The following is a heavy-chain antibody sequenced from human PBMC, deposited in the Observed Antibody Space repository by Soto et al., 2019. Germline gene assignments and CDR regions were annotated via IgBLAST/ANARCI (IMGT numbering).Heavy chain of an antibody. V-gene: IGHV3-48*02. CDR1: GFTFSSYS. J-gene: IGHJ6*02. D-gene: IGHD2-15*01. CDR2: ISSSSSTI. CDR3: ARVGCSGGSCYPYYYYYGMDV. Sequence: EVQLVESGGGLVQPGGSLRLSCAASGFTFSSYSMNWVRQAPGKGREWVSDISSSSSTIYYADSVKGRFTISRDNAKNSLYLQMNSLRDEDTAVYYCARVGCSGGSCYPYYYYYGMDVWGQGTTVTVSS.